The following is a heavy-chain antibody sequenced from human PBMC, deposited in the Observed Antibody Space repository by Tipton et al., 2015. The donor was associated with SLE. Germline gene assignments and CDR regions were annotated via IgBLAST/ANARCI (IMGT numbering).Heavy chain of an antibody. J-gene: IGHJ6*02. Sequence: SLRLSCSTSGFTFSDYAVEWVRQAPGKGLEWVGYIRSKAYGGTSEYAASVKGRFTISRDDSKSVAYLQMNSLKTEDTAVYYCAKDRGLTVGSYYGMDVWGQGTTVTVSS. CDR2: IRSKAYGGTS. CDR3: AKDRGLTVGSYYGMDV. D-gene: IGHD4-23*01. CDR1: GFTFSDYA. V-gene: IGHV3-49*04.